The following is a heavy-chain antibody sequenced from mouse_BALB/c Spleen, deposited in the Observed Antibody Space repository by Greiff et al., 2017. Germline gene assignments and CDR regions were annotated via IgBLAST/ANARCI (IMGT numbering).Heavy chain of an antibody. V-gene: IGHV2-2*02. CDR2: IWSGGST. J-gene: IGHJ4*01. Sequence: QVQLKQSGPGLVQPSQSLSITCTVSGFSLTSYGVHWVPQSPGKGLEWLGVIWSGGSTDYNAAFISRLSISKDNSKSQVFFKMNSLQANDTAIYYCARRFDYLYYAMDYWGQGTSVTVSS. D-gene: IGHD5-5*01. CDR1: GFSLTSYG. CDR3: ARRFDYLYYAMDY.